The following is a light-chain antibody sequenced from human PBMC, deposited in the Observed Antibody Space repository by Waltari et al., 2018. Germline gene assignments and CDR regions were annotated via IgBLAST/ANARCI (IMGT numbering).Light chain of an antibody. CDR3: QTGGHGTWV. V-gene: IGLV4-69*01. Sequence: QLVLTQSPSASASLGASVKLTCTLSSGHSSNIVAWLQQQPEKGPRFLMKVKSDGSHSKGHEIPDRFSGSSSGAERYLTSASGQSEDEADYYCQTGGHGTWVFGGGTKLTVL. CDR2: VKSDGSH. CDR1: SGHSSNI. J-gene: IGLJ3*02.